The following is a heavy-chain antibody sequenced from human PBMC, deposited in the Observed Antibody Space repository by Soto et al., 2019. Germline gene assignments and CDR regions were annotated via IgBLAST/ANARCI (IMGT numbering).Heavy chain of an antibody. CDR2: INSDGSST. CDR3: AREAGVVAAEDY. V-gene: IGHV3-74*01. J-gene: IGHJ4*02. CDR1: GFTFSSYW. D-gene: IGHD2-15*01. Sequence: EVQLVESGGGLVQPGGSLRLSCAASGFTFSSYWMHWVRQAPGKGLVWVSRINSDGSSTSYADSVKGRFTISRDNAKNRLYLQMHSLRAEDTGVYDWAREAGVVAAEDYWGQGTLVTVSS.